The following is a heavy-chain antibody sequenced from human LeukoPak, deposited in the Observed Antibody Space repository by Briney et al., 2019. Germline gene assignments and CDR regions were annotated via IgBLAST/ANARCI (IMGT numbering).Heavy chain of an antibody. CDR2: IYSGGST. CDR1: GFTVSSNY. J-gene: IGHJ4*02. Sequence: GGSLRFSCAASGFTVSSNYMSWVRQAPGKGLEWVSVIYSGGSTYYADSVKGRFTISRDNSKNTLYLQMNSLRAEDTAVYYCVAATPGAREIAIGYSSGWSNTWGQGTLVTVSS. V-gene: IGHV3-53*01. D-gene: IGHD6-19*01. CDR3: VAATPGAREIAIGYSSGWSNT.